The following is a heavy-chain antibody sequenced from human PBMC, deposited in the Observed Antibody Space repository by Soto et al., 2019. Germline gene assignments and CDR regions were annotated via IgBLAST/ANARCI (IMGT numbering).Heavy chain of an antibody. Sequence: SETLSLTCAVSGGSISSSNWRSWVRQPPGKGLEWIGYIYYSGSTYYNPSLKSRVTISVDTSKNQFSLKLSSVTAADTAVYYCARGRYYYDSSGLLFDYWGQGTLVTVSS. V-gene: IGHV4-30-4*01. J-gene: IGHJ4*02. CDR1: GGSISSSNW. CDR2: IYYSGST. CDR3: ARGRYYYDSSGLLFDY. D-gene: IGHD3-22*01.